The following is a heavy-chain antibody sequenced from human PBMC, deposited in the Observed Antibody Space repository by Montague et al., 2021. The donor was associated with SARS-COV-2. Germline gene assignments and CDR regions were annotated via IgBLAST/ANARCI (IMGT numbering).Heavy chain of an antibody. J-gene: IGHJ5*02. V-gene: IGHV1-24*01. CDR1: GYNINELS. CDR2: FDPVYGET. CDR3: ATDNADGVVIYALLS. D-gene: IGHD2-21*01. Sequence: SVKVSCKVSGYNINELSMHWVRQAPGKGLEWMGSFDPVYGETIYPQKFQGRVIMTEDTSTGTAYMELRSLRSEDTAVYYCATDNADGVVIYALLSWGQGTLVTVSS.